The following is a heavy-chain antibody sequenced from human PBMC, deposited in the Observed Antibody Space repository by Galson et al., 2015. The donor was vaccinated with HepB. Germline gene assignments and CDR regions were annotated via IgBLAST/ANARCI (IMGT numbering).Heavy chain of an antibody. V-gene: IGHV3-7*01. CDR1: GFTFHNYW. Sequence: SLRLSCAASGFTFHNYWMNWVRHTPGKGLEWVASMKQDGGEKHYLDAVRGRFTISGDAATNCLLLQMNSLRAEDTAVYHWYDGHYSGRWGRGTQVTVSS. J-gene: IGHJ4*02. D-gene: IGHD4-17*01. CDR3: YDGHYSGR. CDR2: MKQDGGEK.